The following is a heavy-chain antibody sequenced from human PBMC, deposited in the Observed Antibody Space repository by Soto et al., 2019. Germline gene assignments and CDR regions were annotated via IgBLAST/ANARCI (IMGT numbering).Heavy chain of an antibody. CDR1: GGSISSGNYY. J-gene: IGHJ4*02. D-gene: IGHD2-21*02. Sequence: QVQLQESGPGLVNPSQTLSLTCTVSGGSISSGNYYWSWIRQHQGKGLEWIGYIYYSGSIYYNPSLKRRITISVDTSKTQVSWRVSSVTAADTAVYYGAAGVTTSNPDYWGQGTLVNVSS. CDR3: AAGVTTSNPDY. V-gene: IGHV4-31*03. CDR2: IYYSGSI.